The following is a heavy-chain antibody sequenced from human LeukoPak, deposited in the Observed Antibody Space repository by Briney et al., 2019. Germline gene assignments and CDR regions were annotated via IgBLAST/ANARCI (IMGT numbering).Heavy chain of an antibody. CDR3: SRQHLGNHQWPADS. CDR1: GGSISSTNSY. Sequence: SETLSLTCTVSGGSISSTNSYWGWIRQPPGKGLEWIATISYNRRTYYNPSLQSRVSISVGASKNQFSLKLSSVTAADPPVYYWSRQHLGNHQWPADSWGQGTLVTVSS. D-gene: IGHD1-14*01. CDR2: ISYNRRT. V-gene: IGHV4-39*01. J-gene: IGHJ4*02.